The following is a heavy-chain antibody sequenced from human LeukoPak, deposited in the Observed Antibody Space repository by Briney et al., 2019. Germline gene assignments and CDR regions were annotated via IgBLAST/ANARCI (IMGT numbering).Heavy chain of an antibody. CDR2: MNPNSGNT. V-gene: IGHV1-8*03. Sequence: ASVKVSCKASGYTFTSYDINWVRQATGQGLEWMGWMNPNSGNTGYAQKFQGRVTITRNTSISTAYMELSSLRSEDTAVYYCAREGGLYHGSTFDPWGQGTLVTVSS. CDR3: AREGGLYHGSTFDP. D-gene: IGHD5-24*01. J-gene: IGHJ5*02. CDR1: GYTFTSYD.